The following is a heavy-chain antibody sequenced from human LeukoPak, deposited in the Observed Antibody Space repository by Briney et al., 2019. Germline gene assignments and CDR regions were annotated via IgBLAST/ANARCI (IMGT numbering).Heavy chain of an antibody. CDR2: IIPILGIA. V-gene: IGHV1-69*04. D-gene: IGHD2-15*01. CDR1: GGTFSSYA. J-gene: IGHJ2*01. CDR3: ARGGSARGALFDL. Sequence: SVKVSCKASGGTFSSYAISWVRQAPGQGLEWMGRIIPILGIANYAQKFQGRVTITADKSTSTAYMELSSLRSEDTAVYYCARGGSARGALFDLWGRGTLVTVSS.